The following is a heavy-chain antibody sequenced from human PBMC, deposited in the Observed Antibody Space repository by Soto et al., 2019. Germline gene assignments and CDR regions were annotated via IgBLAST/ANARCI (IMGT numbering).Heavy chain of an antibody. V-gene: IGHV3-33*01. J-gene: IGHJ4*02. CDR2: IWYDGSNK. D-gene: IGHD6-13*01. CDR3: ARGGQQDPSVAAFDS. Sequence: QVQLVESGGGVVQPGRSLRLSCAASGFTFSSYGIHWVRQAPGKGLEWVAVIWYDGSNKYYADSVKGRFTISRDNSKNTLYLQMNSLSAEDTAVYYCARGGQQDPSVAAFDSWGQGTLVTVSS. CDR1: GFTFSSYG.